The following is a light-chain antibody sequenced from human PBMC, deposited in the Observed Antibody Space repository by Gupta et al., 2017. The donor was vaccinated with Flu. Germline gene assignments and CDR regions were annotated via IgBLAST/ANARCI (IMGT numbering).Light chain of an antibody. J-gene: IGKJ2*01. V-gene: IGKV3-15*01. CDR3: QQYNNWPYT. CDR2: GAS. CDR1: QSVSSN. Sequence: EIVMTQSPATLSVSPGERATLSCRASQSVSSNLAWYQQKPGQAPRLLIYGASTRATGIPVRFSGSGSGTEFTLTISILQSEDFAVYYCQQYNNWPYTFGQGTKLEIK.